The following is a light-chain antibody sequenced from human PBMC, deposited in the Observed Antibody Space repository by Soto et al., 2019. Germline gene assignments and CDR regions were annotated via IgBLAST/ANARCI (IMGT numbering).Light chain of an antibody. CDR2: AAS. V-gene: IGKV1-27*01. J-gene: IGKJ1*01. CDR1: QDIGDY. CDR3: QKYSNAPQT. Sequence: IQMTQSPSSLSASVGDRVTITCRASQDIGDYLAWYQQKPGKVPKLLIYAASTLQSGVPSRFSGSGSGTDFTLTISSLPREDIASYYCQKYSNAPQTFGQGTKVEIK.